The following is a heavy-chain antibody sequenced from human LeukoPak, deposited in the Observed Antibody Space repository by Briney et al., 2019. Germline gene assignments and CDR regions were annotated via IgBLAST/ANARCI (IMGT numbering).Heavy chain of an antibody. CDR3: ATLADYYDSSGTRDFDY. CDR2: INPNSGGT. Sequence: WASVKVSCKASGYTFTGYYMHWVRQAPGQGLEWMGWINPNSGGTNYAQKFQGRVTMTGDTSISTAYMELSRLRSDDTAVYYCATLADYYDSSGTRDFDYWGQGTLVTVSS. J-gene: IGHJ4*02. CDR1: GYTFTGYY. D-gene: IGHD3-22*01. V-gene: IGHV1-2*02.